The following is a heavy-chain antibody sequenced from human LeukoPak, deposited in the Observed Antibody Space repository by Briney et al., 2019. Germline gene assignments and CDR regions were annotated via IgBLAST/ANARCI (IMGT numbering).Heavy chain of an antibody. CDR1: GFTFSSYA. CDR2: ISGSGGST. V-gene: IGHV3-23*01. J-gene: IGHJ4*02. CDR3: AKARLSPTYTCRFCLPDY. D-gene: IGHD6-25*01. Sequence: PGGSLRLSCAASGFTFSSYAMSWVRQAPGKGLEWVSAISGSGGSTYYADSVKGRFTISRDNSKNTLYLQMNSLRAEDTAVYYCAKARLSPTYTCRFCLPDYWGQGTLVTVSS.